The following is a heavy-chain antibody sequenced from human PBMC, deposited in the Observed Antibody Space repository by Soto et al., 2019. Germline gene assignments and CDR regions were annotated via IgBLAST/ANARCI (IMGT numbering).Heavy chain of an antibody. J-gene: IGHJ4*02. V-gene: IGHV4-59*02. CDR2: IRYSGST. CDR1: GGSVSSYY. D-gene: IGHD3-10*01. CDR3: ARGDYYFASGTYYGFDL. Sequence: SETLSLTCTVSGGSVSSYYWTWIRKPPGKGLEWIGYIRYSGSTNYNPSLKSRVSISVDTSKNQFSLDLSSVTAADTAVYYCARGDYYFASGTYYGFDLWGQGTLVTVAS.